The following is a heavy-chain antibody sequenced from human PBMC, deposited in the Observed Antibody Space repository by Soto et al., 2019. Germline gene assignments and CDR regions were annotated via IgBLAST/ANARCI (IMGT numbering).Heavy chain of an antibody. CDR3: TRGYSGYGNFDY. CDR1: DFPLISYG. V-gene: IGHV3-74*01. J-gene: IGHJ4*02. D-gene: IGHD5-12*01. CDR2: INSDGSSA. Sequence: GGSLSLSWENSDFPLISYGRHWARQAPGKGLVWVSRINSDGSSAFYADSVKGRFTISRDNAKNTLYLQMNSLRADDTAVYYCTRGYSGYGNFDYWVQGALVTVS.